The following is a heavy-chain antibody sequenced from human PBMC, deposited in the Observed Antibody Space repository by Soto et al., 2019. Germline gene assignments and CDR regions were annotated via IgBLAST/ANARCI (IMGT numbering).Heavy chain of an antibody. D-gene: IGHD4-17*01. J-gene: IGHJ6*02. V-gene: IGHV1-69*13. Sequence: ASVKVSCKASGGTFSSYAISWVRQAPGQGLEWMGGIIPIFGTANYAQKFQGRVTITADESTSTAYMELSSLRSEDTAVYYCARCSTVTTYYYYYYGMDVWGQGTTVTVSS. CDR2: IIPIFGTA. CDR3: ARCSTVTTYYYYYYGMDV. CDR1: GGTFSSYA.